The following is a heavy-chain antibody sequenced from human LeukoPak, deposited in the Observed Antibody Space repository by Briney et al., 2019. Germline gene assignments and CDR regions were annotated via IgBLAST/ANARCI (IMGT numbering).Heavy chain of an antibody. V-gene: IGHV5-10-1*01. J-gene: IGHJ4*02. Sequence: GESLKISCKGSGYSFTSYWISWVRQMPGKGLEWMGRIDPSDSYTNYSPSFQGHVTISADKSISTAYLQWSSLKASDTAMYYCGVVVVAATERAFDYWGQGTLVTVSS. CDR3: GVVVVAATERAFDY. CDR2: IDPSDSYT. D-gene: IGHD2-15*01. CDR1: GYSFTSYW.